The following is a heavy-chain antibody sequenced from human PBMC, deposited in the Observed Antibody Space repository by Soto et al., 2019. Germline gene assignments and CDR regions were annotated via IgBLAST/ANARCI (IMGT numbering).Heavy chain of an antibody. CDR3: ARYDYVWGSYRPDYFDY. J-gene: IGHJ4*02. CDR1: GFTFSSYW. Sequence: GGSLRLSCAASGFTFSSYWMSWVRQAPGKGLEWVANIKQDGSEKYYVDSVKGRFTISRDNAKNSLYLQMNSLRAEDTAVYYCARYDYVWGSYRPDYFDYWGQGTLVTVSS. CDR2: IKQDGSEK. V-gene: IGHV3-7*05. D-gene: IGHD3-16*02.